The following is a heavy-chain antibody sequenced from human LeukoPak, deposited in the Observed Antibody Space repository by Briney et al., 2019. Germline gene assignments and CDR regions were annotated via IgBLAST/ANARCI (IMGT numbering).Heavy chain of an antibody. V-gene: IGHV3-23*01. CDR2: LSGSGAGT. CDR3: ARGTAFDI. J-gene: IGHJ3*02. Sequence: GGSLRLSCAATGFTFSIYAVSWVRQAPGKGLEWVSSLSGSGAGTYYADSVKGRFTISRDSSKNTLYLQMDSLRAEDTAVYYCARGTAFDIWGQGTMVTVSS. CDR1: GFTFSIYA.